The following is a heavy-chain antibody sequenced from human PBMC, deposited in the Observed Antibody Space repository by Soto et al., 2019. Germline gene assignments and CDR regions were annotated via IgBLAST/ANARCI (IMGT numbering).Heavy chain of an antibody. CDR2: IYYSGST. CDR1: GGSFSGYY. Sequence: SETLSLTCAVYGGSFSGYYWSWIRQPPGKGLEWIGYIYYSGSTYYNPSLKSRVTISVDTSNNQFSLKVKSVTAADTAVYYCARISGSYNDRYFDYWGQGTLVTVSS. CDR3: ARISGSYNDRYFDY. V-gene: IGHV4-34*01. J-gene: IGHJ4*02. D-gene: IGHD1-26*01.